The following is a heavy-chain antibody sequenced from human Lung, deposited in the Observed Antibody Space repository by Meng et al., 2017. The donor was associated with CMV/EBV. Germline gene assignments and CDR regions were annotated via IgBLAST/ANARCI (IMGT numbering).Heavy chain of an antibody. D-gene: IGHD6-19*01. CDR1: GYSFSGFY. Sequence: VQLVQSGAEVKRPGASVKISCQASGYSFSGFYLNWARQAPGHGLEWLGRVNPISDDTHLAQKFEGRITVTRGATINTVFMELTRLRPDDTAVYYCAKSSDNGWSSWGPGTLVTVSS. J-gene: IGHJ4*01. CDR2: VNPISDDT. CDR3: AKSSDNGWSS. V-gene: IGHV1-2*06.